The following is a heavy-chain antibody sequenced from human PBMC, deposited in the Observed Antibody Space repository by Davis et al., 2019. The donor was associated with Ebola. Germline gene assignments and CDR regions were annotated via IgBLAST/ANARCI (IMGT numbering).Heavy chain of an antibody. CDR3: ARDLSGGWFDP. D-gene: IGHD1-1*01. CDR1: GGTLTSEW. V-gene: IGHV3-7*01. CDR2: IKQTGSLI. Sequence: GESLKISCTTSGGTLTSEWMSWVRQAPGKGLEWVTNIKQTGSLIYYLESVRGRFTVSRDYAKNSLFLQMDGLRADDTAVYYCARDLSGGWFDPWGQGTLVTVSS. J-gene: IGHJ5*02.